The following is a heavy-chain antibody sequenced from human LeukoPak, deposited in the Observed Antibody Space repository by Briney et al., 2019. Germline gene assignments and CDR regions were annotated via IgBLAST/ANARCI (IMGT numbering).Heavy chain of an antibody. CDR1: GFTFSHYS. CDR2: MSINSGLI. J-gene: IGHJ4*02. V-gene: IGHV3-21*01. Sequence: GGSLRRSCAASGFTFSHYSMNWVRQAPGKGLKWVSSMSINSGLIYYADSVKGRFTISRDNAKNSLYLQMNSLRAEDTAVYYCAREFDYSTSGAGYWGQGTLVTVSS. CDR3: AREFDYSTSGAGY. D-gene: IGHD4-11*01.